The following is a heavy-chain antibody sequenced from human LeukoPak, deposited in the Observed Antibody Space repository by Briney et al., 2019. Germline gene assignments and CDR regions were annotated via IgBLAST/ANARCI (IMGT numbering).Heavy chain of an antibody. J-gene: IGHJ5*02. CDR3: AKTGLRGTYNWFDP. Sequence: GGSLRLSCAASGFTFSSYAMSWVRQAPGTGLEWVSAISGSGGSTYYADSVKGRFTISRDNSKNTLYLQMNSLRAEDTAVYYCAKTGLRGTYNWFDPWGQGTLVTVSS. D-gene: IGHD3-10*01. CDR1: GFTFSSYA. CDR2: ISGSGGST. V-gene: IGHV3-23*01.